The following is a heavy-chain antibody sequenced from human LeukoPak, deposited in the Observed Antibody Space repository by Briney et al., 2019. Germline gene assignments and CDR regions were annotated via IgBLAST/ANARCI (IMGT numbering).Heavy chain of an antibody. Sequence: SGGSLRLSCAASGFAFDAHAMNWVRRAPGKPLEWVSLISGDGGTTHYADSVRGRFTISRDNSRNSLYLQMKSLTTEDTALYYCAKRSGSPHNFDYWGRGTLVTVSS. D-gene: IGHD1-14*01. CDR3: AKRSGSPHNFDY. V-gene: IGHV3-43*02. CDR1: GFAFDAHA. J-gene: IGHJ4*02. CDR2: ISGDGGTT.